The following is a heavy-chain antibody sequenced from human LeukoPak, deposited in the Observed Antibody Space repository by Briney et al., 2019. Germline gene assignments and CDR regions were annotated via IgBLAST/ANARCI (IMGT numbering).Heavy chain of an antibody. CDR2: VKHTGST. V-gene: IGHV4-34*01. J-gene: IGHJ6*02. CDR3: ARGRSGRWLKFCGSMDV. D-gene: IGHD5-24*01. CDR1: GGSFSGHF. Sequence: SETLSLTCAVYGGSFSGHFWTWIRQSPGKGLEWIGEVKHTGSTHSNPSLESRVSISLDASKNQFSLKLSSVTAADTAVYYCARGRSGRWLKFCGSMDVWGQGTTVIVSS.